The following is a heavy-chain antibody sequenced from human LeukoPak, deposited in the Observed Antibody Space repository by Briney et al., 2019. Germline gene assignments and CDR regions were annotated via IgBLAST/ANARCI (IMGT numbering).Heavy chain of an antibody. D-gene: IGHD4-23*01. CDR1: GGSFSGYY. J-gene: IGHJ5*02. CDR2: INHSGST. V-gene: IGHV4-34*01. CDR3: ARGCWAGYGGNPVEFDP. Sequence: SETLSLTCAVYGGSFSGYYWSWIRQPPGKGLEWIGEINHSGSTSYNPSLKSRVTISVDTSKNQFSLRLTSVTAADTAVYYCARGCWAGYGGNPVEFDPWGQGTLVTVSS.